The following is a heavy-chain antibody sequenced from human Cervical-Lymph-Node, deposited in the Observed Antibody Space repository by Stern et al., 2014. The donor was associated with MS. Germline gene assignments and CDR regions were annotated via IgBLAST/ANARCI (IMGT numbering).Heavy chain of an antibody. CDR1: GISFDDYA. V-gene: IGHV3-9*01. CDR2: INWNSVIK. D-gene: IGHD6-19*01. CDR3: AKEGSSGWDGGWFDP. J-gene: IGHJ5*02. Sequence: VQLVQSGGGLVQPGRSLRLSCAGSGISFDDYAMHWVRQAPGKGLEWVSGINWNSVIKGYADSVKGRFTISRDNAKNSLYLQMNSLTPEDTALYYCAKEGSSGWDGGWFDPWGQGTLVTVSS.